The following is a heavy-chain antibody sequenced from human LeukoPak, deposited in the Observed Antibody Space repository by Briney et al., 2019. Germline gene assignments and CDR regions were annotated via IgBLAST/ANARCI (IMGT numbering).Heavy chain of an antibody. CDR1: GFTFSSHW. CDR3: ANSHDILTGYSD. J-gene: IGHJ4*02. CDR2: INSGGSST. D-gene: IGHD3-9*01. V-gene: IGHV3-74*01. Sequence: GGSLRLSCAASGFTFSSHWMHWVRQAPGKGLVWVSRINSGGSSTSYGGPVEGRFTISRDNAKNTLYLQMNSLRAEDTAVYYCANSHDILTGYSDWGQGTLVTVSS.